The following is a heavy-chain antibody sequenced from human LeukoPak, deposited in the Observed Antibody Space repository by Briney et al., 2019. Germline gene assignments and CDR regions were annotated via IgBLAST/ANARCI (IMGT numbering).Heavy chain of an antibody. V-gene: IGHV3-53*01. CDR3: AREIGQLGGAFDI. J-gene: IGHJ3*02. D-gene: IGHD7-27*01. Sequence: GGSLRLSYAASGFTVSTVYMTWVRQAPGKGLEWVSVIYGGHTAYYADSVKDRFTISRDNPKNTLSLQMNSLRAEDTAVYYCAREIGQLGGAFDIWGQGTMVTVSS. CDR1: GFTVSTVY. CDR2: IYGGHTA.